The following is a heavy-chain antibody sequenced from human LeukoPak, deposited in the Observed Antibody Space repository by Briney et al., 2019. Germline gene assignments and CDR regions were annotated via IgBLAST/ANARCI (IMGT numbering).Heavy chain of an antibody. CDR1: GYTFTSYY. J-gene: IGHJ4*02. CDR2: INPSGGST. Sequence: RASVKVSCKASGYTFTSYYMHWVRQAPGQGLEWMGIINPSGGSTSYAQKFQGRVTMTRDTSMSTVYMELSSLRSEDTAVYYCARAQYYYDSSGYYPASFDYWGQGTLVTVSS. V-gene: IGHV1-46*01. CDR3: ARAQYYYDSSGYYPASFDY. D-gene: IGHD3-22*01.